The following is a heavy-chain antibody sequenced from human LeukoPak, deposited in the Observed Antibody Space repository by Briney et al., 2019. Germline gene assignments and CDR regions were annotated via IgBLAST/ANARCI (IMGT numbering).Heavy chain of an antibody. CDR1: GGSFSGYY. CDR2: INHSGST. D-gene: IGHD4-23*01. V-gene: IGHV4-34*01. Sequence: PSETLSLTCAVYGGSFSGYYWSWIRQPPGKGLEWIGEINHSGSTNYNPSLKSRVTISVDTSKNQFSLKLSSVTAADTAVYYCARGRGYGGNRRAFDIWGQGTMVTVSS. J-gene: IGHJ3*02. CDR3: ARGRGYGGNRRAFDI.